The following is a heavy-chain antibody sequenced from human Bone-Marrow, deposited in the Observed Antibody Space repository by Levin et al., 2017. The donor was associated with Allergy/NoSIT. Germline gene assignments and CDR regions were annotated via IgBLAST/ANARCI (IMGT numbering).Heavy chain of an antibody. D-gene: IGHD1-26*01. Sequence: SETLSLTCAISGDSVSTSGVAWNWIRQSPSRGLEWLGRTYYRSKWSNDYAVSVKSRITINADTSKNQFSLQLNSVTPEDTAVYYCVRGAKSGFDFWGQGTLVTVSS. V-gene: IGHV6-1*01. CDR1: GDSVSTSGVA. J-gene: IGHJ4*02. CDR3: VRGAKSGFDF. CDR2: TYYRSKWSN.